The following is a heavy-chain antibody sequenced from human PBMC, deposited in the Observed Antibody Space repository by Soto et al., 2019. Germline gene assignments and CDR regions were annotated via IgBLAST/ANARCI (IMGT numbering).Heavy chain of an antibody. CDR3: AREGRVVYAFDI. J-gene: IGHJ3*02. V-gene: IGHV3-30-3*01. CDR1: GFTFSSYA. Sequence: GGSLRLSCAASGFTFSSYAMHWVRQAPGKGLEWVAVISYDGSNKYYADSVKGRFTISRDNSKNTLYLQMNSLRAEDTAVYYGAREGRVVYAFDIWGQGTMVTVSS. CDR2: ISYDGSNK. D-gene: IGHD2-15*01.